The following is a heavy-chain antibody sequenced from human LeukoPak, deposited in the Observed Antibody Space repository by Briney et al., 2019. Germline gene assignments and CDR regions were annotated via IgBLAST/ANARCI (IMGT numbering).Heavy chain of an antibody. CDR2: ISSSSSYI. CDR1: GFTFSSYS. V-gene: IGHV3-21*04. J-gene: IGHJ6*03. D-gene: IGHD3-22*01. Sequence: PGGSLRLSCAASGFTFSSYSMNWVRQAPGKGLEWVSSISSSSSYIYYADSVKGRFTISRDNAKNSLYLQMNSLRAEDTAVYYCAVGVVVTTYYYYYMDVWGKGTTVTVSS. CDR3: AVGVVVTTYYYYYMDV.